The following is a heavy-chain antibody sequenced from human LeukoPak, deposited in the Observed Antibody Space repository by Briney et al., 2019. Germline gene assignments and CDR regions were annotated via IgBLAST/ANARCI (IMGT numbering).Heavy chain of an antibody. V-gene: IGHV1-8*03. D-gene: IGHD3-3*01. CDR2: MNPNSGNT. CDR3: ARVLWSGYYVIDY. CDR1: GYTFTSYD. J-gene: IGHJ4*02. Sequence: GASVKVSCRASGYTFTSYDINWVRQATGQGLELMGWMNPNSGNTGYAQKFQGRVTITRNTSISTAYMELSSLRSEDTAVCYCARVLWSGYYVIDYWGQGTLVTVSS.